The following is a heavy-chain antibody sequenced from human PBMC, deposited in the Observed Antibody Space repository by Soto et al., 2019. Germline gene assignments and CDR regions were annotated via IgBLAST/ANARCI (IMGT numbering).Heavy chain of an antibody. CDR3: ARSTAMVTHYFDF. D-gene: IGHD5-18*01. CDR2: IYYSGST. Sequence: SETLSLTCTVSGGSVSNGAYYWSWIRQPPGKGLEWIAYIYYSGSTNYNPSLKSRVTISVDTSKNQFSLRLSSVTAADTAVYYCARSTAMVTHYFDFWGQGTLVTVSS. J-gene: IGHJ4*02. CDR1: GGSVSNGAYY. V-gene: IGHV4-61*08.